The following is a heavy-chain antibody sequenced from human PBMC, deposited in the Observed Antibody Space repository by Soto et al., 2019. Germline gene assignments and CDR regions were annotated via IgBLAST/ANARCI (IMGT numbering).Heavy chain of an antibody. J-gene: IGHJ5*02. CDR2: ISPYNGDT. Sequence: ASVKVSCKASGYTFTSYGISWVRQAPGQGIEWVGWISPYNGDTNYAQKLQGRVTMTTDTFTSTAYRELRSLISDDTAVYYCARVTRQRNRGFTGLFDPWGQGTLVSVSS. CDR1: GYTFTSYG. CDR3: ARVTRQRNRGFTGLFDP. D-gene: IGHD5-18*01. V-gene: IGHV1-18*01.